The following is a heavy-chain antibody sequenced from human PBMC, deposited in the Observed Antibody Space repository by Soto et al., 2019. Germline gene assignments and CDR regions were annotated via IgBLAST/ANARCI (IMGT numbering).Heavy chain of an antibody. J-gene: IGHJ4*02. CDR3: ARAGGYSYGYFDY. CDR1: GFTFSSYA. Sequence: HPGGSLRLSCAASGFTFSSYAMHWVRQAPGKGLEWVAVISYDGSNKYYADSVKGRFTISRDNSKNTLYLQMNSQRAEDTAVYYCARAGGYSYGYFDYWGQGTLVTVSS. CDR2: ISYDGSNK. D-gene: IGHD5-18*01. V-gene: IGHV3-30-3*01.